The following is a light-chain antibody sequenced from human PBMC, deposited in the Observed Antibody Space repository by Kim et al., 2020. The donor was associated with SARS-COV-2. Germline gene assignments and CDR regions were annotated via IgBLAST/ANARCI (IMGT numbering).Light chain of an antibody. CDR2: RAS. CDR3: HQYNFWPRT. Sequence: EIVMTQSPVTLSVSPGERATLSCRASQSVSGKLAWYQQKPGQAPRLLIYRASTRATGVPVRFGGSGSGTEFTLTISSLQFEDSAVYYCHQYNFWPRTFGQGTKVDIK. V-gene: IGKV3-15*01. J-gene: IGKJ1*01. CDR1: QSVSGK.